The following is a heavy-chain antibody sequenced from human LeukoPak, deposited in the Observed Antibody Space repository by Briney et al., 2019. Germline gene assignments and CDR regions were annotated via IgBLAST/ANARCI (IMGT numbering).Heavy chain of an antibody. D-gene: IGHD1/OR15-1a*01. Sequence: GGSLRLSCAASGFTFSSYAMSWVRQAPGKGLEWVSAISGSGGGTYYADSVKGRFTISRDNSKNTLYLQMNSLRAEDTAVYYCANSANIWSVKGNKHYFDYWGQGTLVTVSS. J-gene: IGHJ4*02. V-gene: IGHV3-23*01. CDR2: ISGSGGGT. CDR3: ANSANIWSVKGNKHYFDY. CDR1: GFTFSSYA.